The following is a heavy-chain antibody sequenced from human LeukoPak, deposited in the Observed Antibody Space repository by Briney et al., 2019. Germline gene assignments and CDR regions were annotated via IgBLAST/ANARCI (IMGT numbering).Heavy chain of an antibody. Sequence: PSETLSLTCTVSGGSISSSSYYWGWIRQPPGKGLEWIGSIYYSGSTYYNPSLKSRVTISVDTSKNQFSLKLSSVTAADTAVYYCARELHYYDSSGLDAFDIWGQGTMVTVSS. D-gene: IGHD3-22*01. CDR2: IYYSGST. CDR3: ARELHYYDSSGLDAFDI. CDR1: GGSISSSSYY. J-gene: IGHJ3*02. V-gene: IGHV4-39*07.